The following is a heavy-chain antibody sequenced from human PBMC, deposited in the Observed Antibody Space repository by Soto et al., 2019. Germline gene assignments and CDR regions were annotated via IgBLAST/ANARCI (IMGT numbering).Heavy chain of an antibody. V-gene: IGHV1-18*01. Sequence: ASVKVSCKXSGYLFTNYGITWVRRAPGQGLEWMGWISANSGITYNAERLQGRVTMTTDTSTSTAYLELRNLGSDDTAIYYCARGPTRSYNYFDPWGQGTLVTV. CDR1: GYLFTNYG. J-gene: IGHJ5*02. CDR3: ARGPTRSYNYFDP. CDR2: ISANSGIT.